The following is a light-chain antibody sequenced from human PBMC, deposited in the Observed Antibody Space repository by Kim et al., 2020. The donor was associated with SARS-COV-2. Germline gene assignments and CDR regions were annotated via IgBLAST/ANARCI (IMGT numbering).Light chain of an antibody. CDR3: AAWDDSLNGLV. CDR2: YDD. CDR1: NSKNGNNA. Sequence: QRVTISGTGSNSKNGNNAVSWYQQLPGKAPKLLIHYDDLLPSGVSNRFSGSKSGTSAALAISGLQSEDEADYYCAAWDDSLNGLVFGGGTKLTVL. J-gene: IGLJ3*02. V-gene: IGLV1-36*01.